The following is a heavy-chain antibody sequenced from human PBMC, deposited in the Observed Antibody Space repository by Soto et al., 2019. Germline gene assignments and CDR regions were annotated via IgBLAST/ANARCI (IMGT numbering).Heavy chain of an antibody. CDR1: GFTFSAYE. CDR3: VREGHYYFDY. V-gene: IGHV3-48*03. Sequence: GGSLRLSCAASGFTFSAYEMHWVRQAPGQGLEWVSYISKSGGTTYYADSVKGRFTISRDDAKNSAYLQMSSLRPEDMAVYKCVREGHYYFDYWGQGALVTVS. CDR2: ISKSGGTT. J-gene: IGHJ4*02.